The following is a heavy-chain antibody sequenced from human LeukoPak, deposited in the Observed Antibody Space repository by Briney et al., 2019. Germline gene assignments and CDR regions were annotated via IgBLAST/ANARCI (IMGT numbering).Heavy chain of an antibody. Sequence: SETLSLTCTVSGGSISSSSYYWGWIRQPPGKGLEWIGSIYYSGSTYYNPSLKSRVTISVDTSKNQFSLKPSSVTAADTAVYYCARTAILTGYYISGSYYYMDVWGKGTTVTISS. CDR1: GGSISSSSYY. J-gene: IGHJ6*03. D-gene: IGHD3-9*01. V-gene: IGHV4-39*07. CDR2: IYYSGST. CDR3: ARTAILTGYYISGSYYYMDV.